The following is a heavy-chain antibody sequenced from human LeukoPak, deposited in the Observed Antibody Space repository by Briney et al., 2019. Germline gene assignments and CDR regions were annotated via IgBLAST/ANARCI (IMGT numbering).Heavy chain of an antibody. J-gene: IGHJ3*02. Sequence: GESLKISCKGSGYSFTSYWIGWVRQMPGKGLEWMGIIYPGDSDTRYSPSFQGQVTISADKSISTAYLQWSSLKASDTAMYNCARLLGTIFGVLEHNAFDIWGQGTMVTVSS. D-gene: IGHD3-3*01. V-gene: IGHV5-51*01. CDR1: GYSFTSYW. CDR2: IYPGDSDT. CDR3: ARLLGTIFGVLEHNAFDI.